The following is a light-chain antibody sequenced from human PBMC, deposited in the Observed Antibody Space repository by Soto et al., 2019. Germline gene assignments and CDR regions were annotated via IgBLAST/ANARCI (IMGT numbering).Light chain of an antibody. CDR1: QSVSSK. Sequence: EIVMTQSPATLSVSPGERATRACRASQSVSSKLAWFQQKPGQAPSLLIYGVSTRATGVPVRFSGSGSGTEFTLTINSLQSEDFAVYYSQQYNNWPHTFGQGTKLEIK. CDR2: GVS. CDR3: QQYNNWPHT. J-gene: IGKJ2*01. V-gene: IGKV3-15*01.